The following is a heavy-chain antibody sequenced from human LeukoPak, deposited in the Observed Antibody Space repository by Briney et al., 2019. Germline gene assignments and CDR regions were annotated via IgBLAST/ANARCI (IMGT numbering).Heavy chain of an antibody. D-gene: IGHD2-2*01. J-gene: IGHJ4*02. CDR2: INNSGRT. CDR3: ATSFVVVPAAMYY. V-gene: IGHV4-34*01. Sequence: PSETLSLTCAVYGGSFSGYYWSWIRQPPGKGLEWIGEINNSGRTKYNPSLKSRVTISVDTSKIQFSLKLSSVTAADTAVYYCATSFVVVPAAMYYWGQGTLVPVSS. CDR1: GGSFSGYY.